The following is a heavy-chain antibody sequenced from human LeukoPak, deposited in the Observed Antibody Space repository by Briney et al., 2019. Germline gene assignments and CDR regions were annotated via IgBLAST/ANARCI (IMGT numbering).Heavy chain of an antibody. CDR3: ASTAIFDY. CDR1: GGSFSGYY. Sequence: SETLSLTCAVYGGSFSGYYWSWIRQPPGKGLEWIGEINHSGSTNYNPSLKSRVTISVDTSKNQFSLKLSSVTAADMAVYYCASTAIFDYWGQGTLVTVSS. J-gene: IGHJ4*02. D-gene: IGHD5-18*01. V-gene: IGHV4-34*01. CDR2: INHSGST.